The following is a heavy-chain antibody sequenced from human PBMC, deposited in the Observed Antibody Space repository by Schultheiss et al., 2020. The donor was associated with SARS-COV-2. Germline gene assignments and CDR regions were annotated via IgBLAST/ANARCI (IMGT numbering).Heavy chain of an antibody. V-gene: IGHV3-23*01. CDR2: ISGSGGST. J-gene: IGHJ6*03. D-gene: IGHD1-14*01. CDR3: ATETRDPFYYYYYMDV. CDR1: GFTFSDYY. Sequence: GESLKISCAASGFTFSDYYMSWVRQAPGKGLEWVSAISGSGGSTYYADSVKGRFTISRDNSKNTLYLQMNSLRAEDTAVYYCATETRDPFYYYYYMDVWGKGTTVTVSS.